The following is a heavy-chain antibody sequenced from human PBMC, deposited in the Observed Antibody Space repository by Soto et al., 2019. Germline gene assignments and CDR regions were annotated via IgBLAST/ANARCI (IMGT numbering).Heavy chain of an antibody. Sequence: GGSLRLSCAASGFTFSSYSMNWVRQAPGKGLEWVSSISSSSSYIYYADSVKGRFTISRDNAKNSLYLQMNSLRAEDTAVYYCARDGQLLSPDDAFDIWGQGTMVTVS. CDR2: ISSSSSYI. V-gene: IGHV3-21*01. D-gene: IGHD2-2*01. CDR3: ARDGQLLSPDDAFDI. CDR1: GFTFSSYS. J-gene: IGHJ3*02.